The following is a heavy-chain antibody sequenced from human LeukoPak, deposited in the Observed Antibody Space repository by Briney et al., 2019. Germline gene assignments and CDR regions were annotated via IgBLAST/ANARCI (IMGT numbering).Heavy chain of an antibody. CDR2: INPNSGGT. D-gene: IGHD3-9*01. CDR3: ARVSRSDILTGHNNNWFDP. J-gene: IGHJ5*02. Sequence: ASVKVSCKASGYTFTGYYMHWVRQAPGQGLEWIGWINPNSGGTNYAQKFQGRVTMTRDTSISTAYMELSRLRSDDTAVYYCARVSRSDILTGHNNNWFDPWGQGTLVTVSS. V-gene: IGHV1-2*02. CDR1: GYTFTGYY.